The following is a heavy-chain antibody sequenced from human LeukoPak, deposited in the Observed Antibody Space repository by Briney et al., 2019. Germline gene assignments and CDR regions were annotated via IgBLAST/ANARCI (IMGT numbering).Heavy chain of an antibody. Sequence: GGSLRLSCAASGFTFSSYEMNWVRQAPGKGLEWVSYISSSGSTIYYADSVKGRFTISRDNAKNTLYLQMDSLRAEDTAVYYCAREGRIMGATIVYWGQGALVTVSS. V-gene: IGHV3-48*03. CDR1: GFTFSSYE. CDR3: AREGRIMGATIVY. CDR2: ISSSGSTI. J-gene: IGHJ4*02. D-gene: IGHD1-26*01.